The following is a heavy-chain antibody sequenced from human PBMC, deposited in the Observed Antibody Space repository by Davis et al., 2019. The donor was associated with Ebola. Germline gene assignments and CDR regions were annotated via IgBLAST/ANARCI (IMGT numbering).Heavy chain of an antibody. CDR2: IAVYNGDT. D-gene: IGHD6-13*01. V-gene: IGHV1-18*01. Sequence: ASVKVSCKASGYTFTTYIITWERQAPGQGLEWMGWIAVYNGDTKYAHEIQGRVTMTTDISTDTVYMDLRGLRSDDTAVYFCARIAAESDYGMDVWGQGTTVTVSS. CDR3: ARIAAESDYGMDV. J-gene: IGHJ6*02. CDR1: GYTFTTYI.